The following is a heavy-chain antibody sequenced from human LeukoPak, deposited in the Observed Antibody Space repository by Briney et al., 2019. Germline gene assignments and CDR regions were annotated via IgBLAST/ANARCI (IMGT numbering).Heavy chain of an antibody. CDR1: GFTFSSYS. V-gene: IGHV3-30*02. Sequence: GGSLRLSCAASGFTFSSYSMNWVRQAPGKGLEWVAFIRCDGSNKYYADSVKGRFTISRDNSKNTLYLQMNSLRAEDTAVYYCAKKASTRYCSGGSCYTRGSLPSKTISPLRGQGTLVTVSS. CDR3: AKKASTRYCSGGSCYTRGSLPSKTISPL. J-gene: IGHJ4*02. D-gene: IGHD2-15*01. CDR2: IRCDGSNK.